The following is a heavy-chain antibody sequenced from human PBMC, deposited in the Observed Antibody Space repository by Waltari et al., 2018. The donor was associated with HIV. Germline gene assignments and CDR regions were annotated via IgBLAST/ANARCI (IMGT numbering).Heavy chain of an antibody. J-gene: IGHJ6*02. D-gene: IGHD3-3*01. CDR1: GFTFDDFA. V-gene: IGHV3-9*01. Sequence: EVQLVESGGGLVQPGSSLRPSCAASGFTFDDFAMHWFRQAPGKVLGWCSSISWNSGSRGYADSVKGRFTISRDNIKNSLSLQMHRLIDEDTAWFYCAKDVRFLEPYWFYGMDVWGQGTTVTVSS. CDR3: AKDVRFLEPYWFYGMDV. CDR2: ISWNSGSR.